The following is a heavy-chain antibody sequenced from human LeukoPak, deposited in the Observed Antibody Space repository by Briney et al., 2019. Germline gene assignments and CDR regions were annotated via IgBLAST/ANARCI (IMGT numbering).Heavy chain of an antibody. CDR1: GFTSSSYA. CDR3: AKVWGPIVVVPAAILDAFDI. J-gene: IGHJ3*02. V-gene: IGHV3-23*01. Sequence: GGSLRLSCAASGFTSSSYAMSWVRQAPGKGLEWVSAISGSGGSTYYADSVKGRFTISRDNSKNTLYLQMNSLRAEDTAVYYCAKVWGPIVVVPAAILDAFDIWGQGTMVTVSS. CDR2: ISGSGGST. D-gene: IGHD2-2*02.